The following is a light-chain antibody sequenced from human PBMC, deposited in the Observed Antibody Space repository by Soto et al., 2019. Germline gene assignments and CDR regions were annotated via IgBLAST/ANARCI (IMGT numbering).Light chain of an antibody. CDR1: ESISGW. CDR2: KAS. V-gene: IGKV1-5*03. Sequence: DIQMTQSPSTLSASVGDRVTITCRASESISGWLAWSQQDSGKAPKLVIFKASTLESGVTSRFSGSGSGTEFTLSISSLQADDFATYYCQQYNSYPRTFGQGNKVEIK. J-gene: IGKJ1*01. CDR3: QQYNSYPRT.